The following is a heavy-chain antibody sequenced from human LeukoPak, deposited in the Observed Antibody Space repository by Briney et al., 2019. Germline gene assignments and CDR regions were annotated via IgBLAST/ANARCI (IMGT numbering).Heavy chain of an antibody. CDR2: INSDGNST. J-gene: IGHJ4*02. Sequence: GGSLRLSCAASAFTFSICWMHWVPHALGKGLMCGSRINSDGNSTSYTDSARGRFAFSRDNDKNTLYLQMNSLRAQDTAVYHCARSYNYGDVFNYWGQGALVTVSS. V-gene: IGHV3-74*01. D-gene: IGHD4-17*01. CDR3: ARSYNYGDVFNY. CDR1: AFTFSICW.